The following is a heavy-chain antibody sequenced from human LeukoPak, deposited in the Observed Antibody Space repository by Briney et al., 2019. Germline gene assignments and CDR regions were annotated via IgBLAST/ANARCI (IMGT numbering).Heavy chain of an antibody. CDR2: IWYDGSNK. J-gene: IGHJ4*02. D-gene: IGHD3-22*01. V-gene: IGHV3-33*01. CDR3: TRDLSGHYSIDY. CDR1: GFTFSSYG. Sequence: GGSLRLSCAASGFTFSSYGMHWVRQAPGKGLEWVAVIWYDGSNKYYADSVKGRFTISRDNSKNTLYLQMNSLRPEDTAVYYCTRDLSGHYSIDYWGQGTLVTVSS.